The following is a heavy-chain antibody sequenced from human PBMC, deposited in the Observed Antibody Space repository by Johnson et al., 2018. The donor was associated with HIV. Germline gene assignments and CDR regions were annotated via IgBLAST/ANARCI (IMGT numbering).Heavy chain of an antibody. V-gene: IGHV3-13*01. J-gene: IGHJ3*02. Sequence: VQLVESGGGLVQPGGSLRLSCAASGFTFSSYDMHWVRQGTGKGLEWVSAIGTAGDTYYPGSVKGRFTISRENAKNILYLQMNSLRVEDTAVYYCSRPRIAVLPAGAFDIWGPGTMVTVSS. D-gene: IGHD2-2*01. CDR1: GFTFSSYD. CDR3: SRPRIAVLPAGAFDI. CDR2: IGTAGDT.